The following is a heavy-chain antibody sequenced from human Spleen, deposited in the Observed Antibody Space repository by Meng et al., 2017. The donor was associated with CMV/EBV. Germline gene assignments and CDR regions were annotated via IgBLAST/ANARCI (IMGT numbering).Heavy chain of an antibody. V-gene: IGHV4-34*01. J-gene: IGHJ4*02. CDR2: VNDSGGT. CDR3: ARVLVGAGDY. Sequence: SETLSLTCAVYGGSLSGYYWSWIRQPPGKGLEWIGEVNDSGGTKYNPSLKSRVTISVDTSKNQFSLKLSSVTAADTAVYYCARVLVGAGDYWGQGTLVTVS. CDR1: GGSLSGYY. D-gene: IGHD1-26*01.